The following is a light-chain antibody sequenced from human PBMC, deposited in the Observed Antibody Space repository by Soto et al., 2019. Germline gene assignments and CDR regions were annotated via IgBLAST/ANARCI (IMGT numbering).Light chain of an antibody. CDR3: QQYGDSVFT. CDR1: QSLTSNY. V-gene: IGKV3-20*01. Sequence: EIVLTQSPGTLSLSPGEIATLSCRASQSLTSNYLAWYQQKPGQAPRLLISGTSNSATGIPARFSGSGSGTDFTLTISRLVPDDFAVYYCQQYGDSVFTFGPGTTVDIK. CDR2: GTS. J-gene: IGKJ3*01.